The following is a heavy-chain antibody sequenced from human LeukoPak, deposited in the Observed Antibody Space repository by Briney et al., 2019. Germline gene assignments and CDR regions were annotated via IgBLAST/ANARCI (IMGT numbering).Heavy chain of an antibody. CDR2: MNQDGSEE. CDR1: GFTFSNYW. V-gene: IGHV3-7*03. CDR3: GYCSGGSCFDY. D-gene: IGHD2-15*01. Sequence: GGSLRLSCAASGFTFSNYWMSWVRQAPGKGLEWVANMNQDGSEEYYVDSVKGRFTISRDNAKNSLYLQMNGLRAEDTAVYYCGYCSGGSCFDYWGQGTLVTVSS. J-gene: IGHJ4*02.